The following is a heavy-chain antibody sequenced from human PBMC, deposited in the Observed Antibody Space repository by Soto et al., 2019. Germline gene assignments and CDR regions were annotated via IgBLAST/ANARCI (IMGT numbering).Heavy chain of an antibody. D-gene: IGHD1-7*01. CDR3: AKDRRAGGNYGFYSDL. CDR1: GFTFSSYG. Sequence: EVQLLESGGGLVQTGGSLRLSCAASGFTFSSYGMTWVRQAPGKGLEWVSFSSATGAGTYYADSVKGRFTISRDNYKNPLYLQMTSMRADDTAVYYCAKDRRAGGNYGFYSDLWGQGALVSVSS. J-gene: IGHJ4*02. V-gene: IGHV3-23*01. CDR2: SSATGAGT.